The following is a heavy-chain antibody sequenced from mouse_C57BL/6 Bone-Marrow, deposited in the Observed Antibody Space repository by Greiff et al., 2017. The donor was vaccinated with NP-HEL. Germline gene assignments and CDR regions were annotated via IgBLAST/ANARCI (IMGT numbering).Heavy chain of an antibody. V-gene: IGHV3-1*01. CDR3: ARDGGAWFAY. Sequence: EVQLVESGPGMVKPSQSLSLTCTVTGYSITSGYDWHWIRHFPGNKLEWMGYISYSGSTNYNPSLKSRISITHDTSKNHFFLKLNSVTTEDTATYYCARDGGAWFAYWGQGTLVTVSA. CDR1: GYSITSGYD. CDR2: ISYSGST. J-gene: IGHJ3*01.